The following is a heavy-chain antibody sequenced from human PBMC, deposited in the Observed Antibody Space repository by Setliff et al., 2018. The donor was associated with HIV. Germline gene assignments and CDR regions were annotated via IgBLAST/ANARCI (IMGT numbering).Heavy chain of an antibody. Sequence: SETLSLTCSVSGGSISSYYWSWIRQPPGKGLEWIGYIYYSGTTNYNPSLESRVTISIDTSNNQFSLKVSSVTAADTAVYYCARTSYYRRTWYYFDYWGQGTLVTVSS. CDR3: ARTSYYRRTWYYFDY. D-gene: IGHD3-10*01. J-gene: IGHJ4*02. V-gene: IGHV4-59*08. CDR1: GGSISSYY. CDR2: IYYSGTT.